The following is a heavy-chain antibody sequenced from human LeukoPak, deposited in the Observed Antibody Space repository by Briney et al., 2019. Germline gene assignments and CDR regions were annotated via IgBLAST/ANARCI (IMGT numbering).Heavy chain of an antibody. V-gene: IGHV3-30*18. CDR2: ISYDGSNK. D-gene: IGHD2-15*01. CDR1: GFTFSSYG. Sequence: GRSLRLSCATSGFTFSSYGMHWVRQAPGKGLEWVAVISYDGSNKYYADSVNGRFTSSRDNSKNTLYLQMNSLRAEDTAVYYCAKDHLYCSGGSCYSYYYGMDVWGKGTTVTVSS. J-gene: IGHJ6*04. CDR3: AKDHLYCSGGSCYSYYYGMDV.